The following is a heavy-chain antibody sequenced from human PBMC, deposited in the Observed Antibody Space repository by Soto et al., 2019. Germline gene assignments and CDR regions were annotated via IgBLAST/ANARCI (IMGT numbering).Heavy chain of an antibody. D-gene: IGHD1-26*01. V-gene: IGHV1-69*13. Sequence: ASVKVSCKASGGTFSSYAISWVRQAPGQGLEWMGGIIPIFGTANYAQKFQGRVTITADESTSTAYMELSSLRSEDTAVYYCARARIKGRSGNDDLDGMDVWGQGTTVTVSS. J-gene: IGHJ6*02. CDR3: ARARIKGRSGNDDLDGMDV. CDR2: IIPIFGTA. CDR1: GGTFSSYA.